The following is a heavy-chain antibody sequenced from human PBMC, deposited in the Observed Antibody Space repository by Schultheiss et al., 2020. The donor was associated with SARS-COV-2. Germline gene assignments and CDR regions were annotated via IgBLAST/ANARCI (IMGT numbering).Heavy chain of an antibody. Sequence: GGSLRLSCAASGFTFSSYWMSWVRQAPGKGLEWVANIKQDGSEKYYVDSVKGRFTISRDNAKNSLYLQMNSLRAEDTAVYYCARGPYQLLLRYDYYYGMDVWGQGTTVTVSS. CDR2: IKQDGSEK. CDR1: GFTFSSYW. CDR3: ARGPYQLLLRYDYYYGMDV. J-gene: IGHJ6*02. D-gene: IGHD2-2*01. V-gene: IGHV3-7*01.